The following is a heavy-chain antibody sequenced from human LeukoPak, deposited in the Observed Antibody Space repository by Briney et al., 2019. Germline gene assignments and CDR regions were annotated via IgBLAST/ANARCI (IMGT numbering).Heavy chain of an antibody. D-gene: IGHD5/OR15-5a*01. CDR1: GFTFDDYG. Sequence: GGSLRLSCAASGFTFDDYGMNWVRQAPGKGLGWVSGINWNGGSTGYADSVKGRFTISRDNAKNSLYLQMYSLRAEDTALYYCARVYELREEDYYYYYMDVWGKGTTVTVSS. CDR3: ARVYELREEDYYYYYMDV. J-gene: IGHJ6*03. V-gene: IGHV3-20*04. CDR2: INWNGGST.